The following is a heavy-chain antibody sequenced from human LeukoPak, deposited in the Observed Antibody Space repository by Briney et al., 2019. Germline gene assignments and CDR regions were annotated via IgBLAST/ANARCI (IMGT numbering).Heavy chain of an antibody. CDR2: IKQDGSEK. Sequence: GGSLRLSCAASEFTFSSYWMSWVRQAPGKGLEWVANIKQDGSEKYYVDSVKGRFTISRDNAKNSLYLQMNSLRAEDTAVYYCARERSSGWYCYWGQGTLVTVSS. CDR1: EFTFSSYW. V-gene: IGHV3-7*01. D-gene: IGHD6-19*01. J-gene: IGHJ4*02. CDR3: ARERSSGWYCY.